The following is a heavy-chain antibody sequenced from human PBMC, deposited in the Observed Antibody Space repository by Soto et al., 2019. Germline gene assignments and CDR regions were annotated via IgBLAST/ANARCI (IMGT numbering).Heavy chain of an antibody. CDR3: AKVPGIISTGRFDY. CDR1: GFTFSSYA. D-gene: IGHD1-20*01. CDR2: IGGAAVNI. V-gene: IGHV3-23*01. J-gene: IGHJ4*02. Sequence: GGSLRLSCAASGFTFSSYAMSWVRQAPGKGLEWVSVIGGAAVNIYYADSVKGRFTISRDNSKNTLYLQMNSLRAEDTAIYYCAKVPGIISTGRFDYWGQGTLVTVSS.